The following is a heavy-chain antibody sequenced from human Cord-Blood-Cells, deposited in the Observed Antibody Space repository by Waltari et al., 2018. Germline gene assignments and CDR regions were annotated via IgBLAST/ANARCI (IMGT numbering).Heavy chain of an antibody. CDR3: ARGSSSSYFDY. CDR1: GFTFSSYS. CDR2: ISSSSSYI. J-gene: IGHJ4*02. D-gene: IGHD6-6*01. V-gene: IGHV3-21*01. Sequence: EVQLVESGGGLVKPGGSLSLSCAASGFTFSSYSMNWVCQAPGKGLEWVSSISSSSSYIYYADSVKGRFTISRDNAKNSLYLQMNSLRAEDTAVYYCARGSSSSYFDYWGQGTLVTVSS.